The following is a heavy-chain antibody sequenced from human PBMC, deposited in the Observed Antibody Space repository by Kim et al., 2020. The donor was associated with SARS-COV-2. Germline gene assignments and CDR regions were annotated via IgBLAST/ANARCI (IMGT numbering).Heavy chain of an antibody. CDR1: GGSISSSSYY. CDR2: IYYSGST. CDR3: ARQNGLLWFGESPNNWFDP. Sequence: SETLSLTCTVSGGSISSSSYYWGWIRQPPGKGLEWIGSIYYSGSTYYNPSLKSRVTISVDTSKNQFSLKLSSVTAADTAVYYCARQNGLLWFGESPNNWFDPGAREPWSTSPQ. D-gene: IGHD3-10*01. J-gene: IGHJ5*02. V-gene: IGHV4-39*01.